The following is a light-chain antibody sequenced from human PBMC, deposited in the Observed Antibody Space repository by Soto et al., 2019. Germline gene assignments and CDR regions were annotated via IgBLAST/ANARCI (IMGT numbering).Light chain of an antibody. J-gene: IGKJ5*01. Sequence: EVVRPQSPATLSVSPGERVTLSCRASQSVGNNLAWYQQKPGQAPRLLIHGASTRHSGIPGRFSGSGSGTEFTLTISSLQSEDFAVYYCQQYGSSPITFGQGTRLEN. CDR3: QQYGSSPIT. CDR2: GAS. CDR1: QSVGNN. V-gene: IGKV3-15*01.